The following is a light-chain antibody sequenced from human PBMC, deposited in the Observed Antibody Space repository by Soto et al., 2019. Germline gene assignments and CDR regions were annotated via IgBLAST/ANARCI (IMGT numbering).Light chain of an antibody. CDR2: GAS. V-gene: IGKV3-15*01. J-gene: IGKJ1*01. CDR3: QQYNSSLWT. Sequence: EIVLTQSPATLSLSPWERATLSCRASQSVGGYLAWYQQRPGQAPTLLIYGASTRATGIPARFSGSGSGTEFTLIISSLQSEDSAVYYCQQYNSSLWTFGQGTKVDIK. CDR1: QSVGGY.